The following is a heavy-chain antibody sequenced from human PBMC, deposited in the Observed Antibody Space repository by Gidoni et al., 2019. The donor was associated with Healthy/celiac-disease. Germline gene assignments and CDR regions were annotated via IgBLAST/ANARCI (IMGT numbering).Heavy chain of an antibody. D-gene: IGHD3-3*01. V-gene: IGHV3-7*01. CDR3: ARALHDVDFWSGYVSRLFDY. Sequence: EVQLVESGGGLVQLGGSLRLSCAASGFTFSSYWMSWVRQAPGKGRVWVANIKQEGSEKYYVYSVKGRFTSSRDNAKNSLYLQMNSLRAEDTAVYYCARALHDVDFWSGYVSRLFDYWGQGTLVTVSS. J-gene: IGHJ4*02. CDR2: IKQEGSEK. CDR1: GFTFSSYW.